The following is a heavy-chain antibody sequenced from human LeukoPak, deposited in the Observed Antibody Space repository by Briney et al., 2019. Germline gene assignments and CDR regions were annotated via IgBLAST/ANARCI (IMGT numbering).Heavy chain of an antibody. CDR2: ISSSGSTI. D-gene: IGHD3-9*01. J-gene: IGHJ4*02. V-gene: IGHV3-48*03. CDR1: GFTFSSYE. CDR3: AREGTYFDISN. Sequence: GGSLRLSCAASGFTFSSYEMNWVRQAPGKGLEWVSYISSSGSTIYYADSVKGRFTISRDNAKNSLYLQMNSLRAEDTAVYYCAREGTYFDISNWGQGTLVTVSS.